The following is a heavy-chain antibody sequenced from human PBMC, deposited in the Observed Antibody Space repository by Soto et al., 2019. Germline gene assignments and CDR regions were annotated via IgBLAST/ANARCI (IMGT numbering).Heavy chain of an antibody. CDR3: ARDPVPYCSGGSCYPNWFDP. V-gene: IGHV3-21*01. Sequence: EVQLVESGGGLVKPGGSLRLSCAASGFTFSSYSMNWVRQAPGKGLEWVSSISSSSSYIYYADSVKGRFTISRDNAKNSLYLQMNSLRAEDTAVYYCARDPVPYCSGGSCYPNWFDPWGQGTLVTVSS. J-gene: IGHJ5*02. CDR1: GFTFSSYS. CDR2: ISSSSSYI. D-gene: IGHD2-15*01.